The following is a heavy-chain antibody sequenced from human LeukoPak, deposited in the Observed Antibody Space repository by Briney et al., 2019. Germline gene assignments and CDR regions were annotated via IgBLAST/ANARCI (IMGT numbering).Heavy chain of an antibody. D-gene: IGHD3-9*01. J-gene: IGHJ4*02. CDR1: GYSISSGYY. Sequence: SEALSLTCTVSGYSISSGYYWGWIRQPPGKGLEWIGSIYHTENTYYNPSLKSRVTISVDTSKNQFSLKLSSVTAADTAVYYCARELRYFDWWYFDYWGQGTLVTVSS. V-gene: IGHV4-38-2*02. CDR2: IYHTENT. CDR3: ARELRYFDWWYFDY.